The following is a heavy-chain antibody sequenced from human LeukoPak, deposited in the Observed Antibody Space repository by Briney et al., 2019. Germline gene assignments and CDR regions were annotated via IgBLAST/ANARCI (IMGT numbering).Heavy chain of an antibody. CDR1: GYSFTSYW. V-gene: IGHV5-51*01. CDR2: IYPGDSDT. J-gene: IGHJ4*02. CDR3: ARSDYETSGYYSH. Sequence: GESLKISCKGSGYSFTSYWIGWVRQMPGKGLEWMGIIYPGDSDTTYSPSFQGQVTISAAKSISTAYLQWSSLKASDIAMYYCARSDYETSGYYSHWGQGTLVTVSS. D-gene: IGHD3-22*01.